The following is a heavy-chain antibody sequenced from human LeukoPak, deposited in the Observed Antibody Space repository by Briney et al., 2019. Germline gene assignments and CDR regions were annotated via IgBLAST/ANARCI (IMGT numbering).Heavy chain of an antibody. Sequence: SSETLSLTCNVSGGSLNSNSNYWGWIRQPPGKGLEWIGRIYYNGKTYYNMSLNSRVAISLDTSKNQFSLMLTSVTVADTAMYFCARDFGSSSWGWFDPWGPGILVTVSS. V-gene: IGHV4-39*07. CDR3: ARDFGSSSWGWFDP. CDR1: GGSLNSNSNY. CDR2: IYYNGKT. J-gene: IGHJ5*02. D-gene: IGHD6-6*01.